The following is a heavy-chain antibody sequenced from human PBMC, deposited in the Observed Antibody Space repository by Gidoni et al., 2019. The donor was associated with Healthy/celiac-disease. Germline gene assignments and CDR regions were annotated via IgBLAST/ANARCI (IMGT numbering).Heavy chain of an antibody. D-gene: IGHD2-2*03. CDR1: GYAFTGHY. J-gene: IGHJ6*03. V-gene: IGHV1-2*06. CDR2: INPNSGGT. CDR3: APMDIVVVPAAIGAGRPGYYYMDV. Sequence: QVQLVQSGAEVKKPGASVKVSCPASGYAFTGHYMHWVRQPPGQGLEWMGRINPNSGGTNYAQKFQGRVTMTRDTSISTAYMELSRLRSDDTAVYYCAPMDIVVVPAAIGAGRPGYYYMDVWGKGTTVTVSS.